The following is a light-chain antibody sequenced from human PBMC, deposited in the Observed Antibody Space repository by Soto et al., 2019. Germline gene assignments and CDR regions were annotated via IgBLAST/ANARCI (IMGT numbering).Light chain of an antibody. Sequence: IVLTQSPGTLSLSPGERATLSCRASQSVSSNYLAWYQQKPGQAPRLLIYGASSRATGITDRFSGSGSGTDFTLIISRLEPEDFAVYYCQQHGGSPSYTFGQGTKLEIQ. CDR2: GAS. V-gene: IGKV3-20*01. CDR3: QQHGGSPSYT. CDR1: QSVSSNY. J-gene: IGKJ2*01.